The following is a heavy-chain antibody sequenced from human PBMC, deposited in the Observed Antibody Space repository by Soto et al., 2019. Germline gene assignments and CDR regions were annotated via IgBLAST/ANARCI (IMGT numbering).Heavy chain of an antibody. CDR3: ARSVGVDWLLDDPPANWFDP. V-gene: IGHV3-20*01. D-gene: IGHD3-9*01. CDR1: GFTFDDYG. CDR2: INWNGGST. Sequence: PGGSLRLSCAASGFTFDDYGMSWVRQAPGKGLEWVSGINWNGGSTGYADSVKGRFTISRDNAKNSLYLQMNSLRAEDTALYHCARSVGVDWLLDDPPANWFDPWGQGTLVTVSS. J-gene: IGHJ5*02.